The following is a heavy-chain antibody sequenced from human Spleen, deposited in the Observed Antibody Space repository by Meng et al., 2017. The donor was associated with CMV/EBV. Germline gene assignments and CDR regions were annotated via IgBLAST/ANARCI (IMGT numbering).Heavy chain of an antibody. CDR1: GYTLTAFY. Sequence: ASVKVSCKASGYTLTAFYMHLVRQAPGQGLEWMGWINPYSGGTNYAQKFQGRVTMIRDTSSSTAYMELSRLRSDDTAVYYCARGEVSAAYYYGMDVWGQGTTVTVSS. CDR2: INPYSGGT. J-gene: IGHJ6*02. D-gene: IGHD5/OR15-5a*01. CDR3: ARGEVSAAYYYGMDV. V-gene: IGHV1-2*02.